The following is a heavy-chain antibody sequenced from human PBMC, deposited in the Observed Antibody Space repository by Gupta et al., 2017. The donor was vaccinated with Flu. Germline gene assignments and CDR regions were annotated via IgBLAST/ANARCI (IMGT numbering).Heavy chain of an antibody. CDR3: ARGFSQFRNSPPPGHWHYGLDV. J-gene: IGHJ6*02. CDR2: VTADGTKT. D-gene: IGHD5-24*01. V-gene: IGHV1-8*01. Sequence: QVQLVQSGAEVKRPGASVKVSCKASGYTFTNYEVNWVRLAAGQGLEWLAWVTADGTKTAFAQKVHGRITLTRNSSTNTAYMELTSLRSEDTAVYYCARGFSQFRNSPPPGHWHYGLDVWGQGTTVTVSS. CDR1: GYTFTNYE.